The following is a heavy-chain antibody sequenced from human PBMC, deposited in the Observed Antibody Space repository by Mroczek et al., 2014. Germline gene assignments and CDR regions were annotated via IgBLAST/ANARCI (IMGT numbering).Heavy chain of an antibody. V-gene: IGHV5-51*03. D-gene: IGHD5-18*01. CDR1: GYSFTSYW. CDR2: IYPGDSDT. Sequence: VQLQQSGAEVKKPGESLKISCKGSGYSFTSYWIGWVRQMPGKGLEWMGIIYPGDSDTRYSPSFQGQVTISADKSISTAYLQWSSLKASDTAMYYCARGWIQLWSAAGLDAFDIWGQGTMVTRLF. CDR3: ARGWIQLWSAAGLDAFDI. J-gene: IGHJ3*02.